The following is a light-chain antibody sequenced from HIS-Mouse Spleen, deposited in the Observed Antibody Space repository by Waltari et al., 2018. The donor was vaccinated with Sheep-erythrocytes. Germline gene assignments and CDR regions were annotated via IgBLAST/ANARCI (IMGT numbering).Light chain of an antibody. V-gene: IGKV1-39*01. Sequence: DIQMTQSPSSLSASVGDRVTITCRASQRLSSYFTWYQQKPGNAPKLLIYAASSLQSGVPSRFSCSGSGTDVTLTISSLQPEEFATYYCQQSYSTPPTFGGGTKVEIK. CDR3: QQSYSTPPT. CDR1: QRLSSY. J-gene: IGKJ4*01. CDR2: AAS.